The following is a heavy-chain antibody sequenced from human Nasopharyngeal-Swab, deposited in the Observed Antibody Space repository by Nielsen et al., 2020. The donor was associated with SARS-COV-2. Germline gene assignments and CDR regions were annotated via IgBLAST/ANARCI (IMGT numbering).Heavy chain of an antibody. CDR3: ARARYSYGFDY. D-gene: IGHD5-18*01. V-gene: IGHV4-61*02. Sequence: SETLSLNCTGSGGSISSGSYYWSWIRQPAGKGLEWIGRIYTSGSTNYNPSLKSRVTISVDTSKNQFSLKLSSVTAADTAVYYCARARYSYGFDYWGQGTLVTVSS. J-gene: IGHJ4*02. CDR1: GGSISSGSYY. CDR2: IYTSGST.